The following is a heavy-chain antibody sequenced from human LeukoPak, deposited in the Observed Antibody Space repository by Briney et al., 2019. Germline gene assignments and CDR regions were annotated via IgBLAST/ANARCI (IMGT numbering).Heavy chain of an antibody. CDR2: IRYDGSNK. V-gene: IGHV3-30*02. CDR3: AKGKGSSGTDY. J-gene: IGHJ4*02. CDR1: GFTFSSYG. Sequence: GGSLRLSCAASGFTFSSYGMHWVRQAPGKGLEWVAFIRYDGSNKDYADSVKGRFTISRDNSKNTLYLQMNSLRAEDTAVYYCAKGKGSSGTDYWGQGTLDTVSS. D-gene: IGHD6-13*01.